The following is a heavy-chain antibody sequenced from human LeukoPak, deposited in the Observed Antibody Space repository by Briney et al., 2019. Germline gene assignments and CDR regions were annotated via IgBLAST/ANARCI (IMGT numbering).Heavy chain of an antibody. D-gene: IGHD2-15*01. CDR1: GGTFSSYA. CDR3: ARADCSGGSCYSTFDY. Sequence: ASVKVSCKASGGTFSSYAISWVRQAPGQGLEWMGIINPSGGSTSYAQKFQGRVTMTRDTSTSTVYMELSSLRSEDTAVYYCARADCSGGSCYSTFDYWGQGTLVTVSS. V-gene: IGHV1-46*01. CDR2: INPSGGST. J-gene: IGHJ4*02.